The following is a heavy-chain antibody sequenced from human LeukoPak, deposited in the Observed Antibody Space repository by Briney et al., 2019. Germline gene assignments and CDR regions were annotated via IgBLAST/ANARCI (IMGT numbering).Heavy chain of an antibody. Sequence: SETLSLTCTVSGGSISSYYWSWIRQPAGKGLEWIGRIYTSGSTNYNPSLKSRVIMSVDTSKNQFSLKLSSVTAADTAVYYCARVQGDSSSWYVEDYWGQGTLVTVSS. J-gene: IGHJ4*02. CDR3: ARVQGDSSSWYVEDY. D-gene: IGHD6-13*01. V-gene: IGHV4-4*07. CDR2: IYTSGST. CDR1: GGSISSYY.